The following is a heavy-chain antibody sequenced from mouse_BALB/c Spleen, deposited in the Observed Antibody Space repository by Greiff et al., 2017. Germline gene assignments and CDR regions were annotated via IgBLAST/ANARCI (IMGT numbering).Heavy chain of an antibody. J-gene: IGHJ4*01. CDR2: INPSSGYT. V-gene: IGHV1-4*01. Sequence: QVQLQQSGAELAKPGASVKMSCKASGYTFTSYRMHWVKQTPGQGLEWIGYINPSSGYTEYNQKFKDQATLTADNSSSTAYMQLSSLTSEDSAVYYCARSYVYYAMDYWGQGTSVTVSS. CDR1: GYTFTSYR. CDR3: ARSYVYYAMDY. D-gene: IGHD1-1*01.